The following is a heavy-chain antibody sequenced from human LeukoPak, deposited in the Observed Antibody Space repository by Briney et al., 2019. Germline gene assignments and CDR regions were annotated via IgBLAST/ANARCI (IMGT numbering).Heavy chain of an antibody. D-gene: IGHD3-10*01. CDR3: ARDLTPYGSGSYYTD. J-gene: IGHJ4*02. V-gene: IGHV1-2*02. CDR2: INPNSGGT. CDR1: GYSFNDKY. Sequence: ASVKVSCKASGYSFNDKYLHWVRQAPGQGLEWMGWINPNSGGTNYAQKFQGRVTMTRDTSISTAYMELSRLRSDDTAVYYCARDLTPYGSGSYYTDWGQGTLVTVSS.